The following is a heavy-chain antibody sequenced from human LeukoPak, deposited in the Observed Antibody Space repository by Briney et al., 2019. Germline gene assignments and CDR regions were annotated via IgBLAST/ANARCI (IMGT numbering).Heavy chain of an antibody. J-gene: IGHJ6*02. V-gene: IGHV1-18*01. CDR3: ARDIVVVVADAPYYYYGMDV. CDR2: ISAYNGNT. D-gene: IGHD2-15*01. Sequence: ASVKVSCKASGGTFSSYAISWVRQAPGQGLEWMGWISAYNGNTNYAQKLHGRVTMTTDTSTSTAYMELRSLRSDDTAVYYCARDIVVVVADAPYYYYGMDVWGQGTTVTVSS. CDR1: GGTFSSYA.